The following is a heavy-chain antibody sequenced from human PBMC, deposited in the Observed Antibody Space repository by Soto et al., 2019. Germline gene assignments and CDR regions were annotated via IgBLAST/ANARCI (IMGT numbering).Heavy chain of an antibody. CDR3: ATGGYDCGSLGY. CDR2: IYHSGST. J-gene: IGHJ4*02. CDR1: GGSISSGGYS. D-gene: IGHD2-21*01. V-gene: IGHV4-30-2*01. Sequence: QLQLQESGSGLVKPSQTLSLTCAVSGGSISSGGYSWSWIRQPPGKGLEWIGYIYHSGSTYYNPSLTSRGTISVARSKNQYTLKLSSVTAADTAVYYCATGGYDCGSLGYWGQGTLVTVSS.